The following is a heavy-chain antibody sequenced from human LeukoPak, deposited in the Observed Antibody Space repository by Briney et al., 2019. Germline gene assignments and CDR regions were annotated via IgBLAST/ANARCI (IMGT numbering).Heavy chain of an antibody. J-gene: IGHJ6*02. V-gene: IGHV1-2*06. CDR2: INPNSGGT. CDR3: ARGFWSGYSSMDV. Sequence: ASVKVSCKASGYTLTGCYMHWVRQAPGQGLEWMGRINPNSGGTNYAQKFQGRVTMTRDTSISTAYMELSRLRSDDTAVYYCARGFWSGYSSMDVWGQGTTVTVSS. D-gene: IGHD3-3*01. CDR1: GYTLTGCY.